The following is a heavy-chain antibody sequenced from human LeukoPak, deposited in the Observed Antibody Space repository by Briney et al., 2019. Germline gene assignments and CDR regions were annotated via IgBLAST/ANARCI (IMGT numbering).Heavy chain of an antibody. Sequence: QPGGSLRLSCAASGFTFSSYGMHWVRQAPGKGLEWVAFIRYDGSNKYYADSVKGRFTISRDNSKNTLYLQMNSLRAEDTAVYYCAVTHETGIEGATWVDAFDIWGQGTMVTVSS. CDR2: IRYDGSNK. CDR1: GFTFSSYG. J-gene: IGHJ3*02. D-gene: IGHD1-26*01. CDR3: AVTHETGIEGATWVDAFDI. V-gene: IGHV3-30*02.